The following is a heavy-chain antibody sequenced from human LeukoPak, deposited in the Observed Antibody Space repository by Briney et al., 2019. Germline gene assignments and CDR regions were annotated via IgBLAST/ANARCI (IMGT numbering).Heavy chain of an antibody. CDR2: ISTGSSYK. J-gene: IGHJ4*02. CDR3: ATDPGNSGYSFDY. Sequence: GGSLRLSCAASGFTFSSYNMNWVRQAPGKGLEWVSYISTGSSYKYYADSVKGRFTISRDNAKKSVLLQMNSLGAEDTAVYYCATDPGNSGYSFDYWGQGTLVTVSS. V-gene: IGHV3-21*01. CDR1: GFTFSSYN. D-gene: IGHD5-18*01.